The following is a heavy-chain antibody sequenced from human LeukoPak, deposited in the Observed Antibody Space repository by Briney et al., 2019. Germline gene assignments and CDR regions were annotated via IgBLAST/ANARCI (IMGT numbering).Heavy chain of an antibody. Sequence: PSETLSLTCTVSGGSITSYYWSWIRQPAGKGLEWIGRIYTSGSTNYNPSLKSRVTMSVDTSKNQFSLKLSSVTAADTAVYYCARDIQEGEDGHFDYWGQGTLVTVSS. V-gene: IGHV4-4*07. CDR2: IYTSGST. J-gene: IGHJ4*02. CDR1: GGSITSYY. CDR3: ARDIQEGEDGHFDY. D-gene: IGHD3-16*01.